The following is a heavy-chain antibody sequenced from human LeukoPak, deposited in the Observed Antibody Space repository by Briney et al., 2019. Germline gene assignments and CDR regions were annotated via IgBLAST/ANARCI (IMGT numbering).Heavy chain of an antibody. J-gene: IGHJ5*02. D-gene: IGHD3-9*01. Sequence: ASVKVTCKASGYSFSNYGLSWVRQAPGQGLEWMGWISGYNGNTNYEQKLQGRVTMTTDTFTNTAFMELRSLRSDDTAVYYCATGNILTGRRFDPWGQGTLVTVSS. CDR2: ISGYNGNT. CDR3: ATGNILTGRRFDP. V-gene: IGHV1-18*01. CDR1: GYSFSNYG.